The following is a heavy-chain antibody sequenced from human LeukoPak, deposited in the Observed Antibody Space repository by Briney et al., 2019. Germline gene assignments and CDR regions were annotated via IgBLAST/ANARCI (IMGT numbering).Heavy chain of an antibody. CDR3: ARGFLEILRYCSSTSCYTHGSYFDY. V-gene: IGHV1-69*05. CDR1: GGTLSSYA. D-gene: IGHD2-2*02. CDR2: IIPIFGTT. J-gene: IGHJ4*02. Sequence: SVKVFCKASGGTLSSYAISWVRQAPGQGLEWMGGIIPIFGTTNYAQKFQGRVTITTDESTSTAYMELSSLRSEDTAVYYCARGFLEILRYCSSTSCYTHGSYFDYWGQGTLVTVSS.